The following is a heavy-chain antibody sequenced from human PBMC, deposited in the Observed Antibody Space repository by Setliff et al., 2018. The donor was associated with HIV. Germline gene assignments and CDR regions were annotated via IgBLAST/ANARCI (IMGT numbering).Heavy chain of an antibody. Sequence: PSETLSLTCAVYGGSFSGYYWSWIRQPPGKGLEWIGEINHSGSTNYNPSLKSRVTISVDTSKNQFSLKLSSVTAADTAVYYCARGNDRNGYYINWFDPWGQGRLVTVSS. D-gene: IGHD3-22*01. CDR1: GGSFSGYY. V-gene: IGHV4-34*01. J-gene: IGHJ5*02. CDR3: ARGNDRNGYYINWFDP. CDR2: INHSGST.